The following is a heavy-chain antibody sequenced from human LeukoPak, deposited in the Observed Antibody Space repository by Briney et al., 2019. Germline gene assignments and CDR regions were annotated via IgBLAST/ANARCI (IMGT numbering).Heavy chain of an antibody. CDR2: FDPEDGET. CDR3: ATHTISGVVTYASLI. V-gene: IGHV1-24*01. Sequence: ASVKVSCKLSGYTGIELSMHWVRQVPGKGLEWMGGFDPEDGETKYAQKFQGRVTMTEDTSTYTAYMELSRLTSEDTAVYYCATHTISGVVTYASLIWGRGTLVTVSS. CDR1: GYTGIELS. J-gene: IGHJ3*02. D-gene: IGHD3-3*01.